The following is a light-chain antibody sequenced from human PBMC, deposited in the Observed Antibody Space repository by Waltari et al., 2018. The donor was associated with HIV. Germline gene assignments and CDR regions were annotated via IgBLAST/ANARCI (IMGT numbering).Light chain of an antibody. J-gene: IGLJ2*01. V-gene: IGLV2-8*01. CDR2: EVS. Sequence: QSALTQPPSASGSPGQSVTISCTGTSSDVGGYNYVSWYQQHPGKAPKLMIYEVSKRPSGVPDRFSGSKSGNTASLTVSGLQAEDEADYYCNSYAGSNNVVFGGGTKVTFL. CDR3: NSYAGSNNVV. CDR1: SSDVGGYNY.